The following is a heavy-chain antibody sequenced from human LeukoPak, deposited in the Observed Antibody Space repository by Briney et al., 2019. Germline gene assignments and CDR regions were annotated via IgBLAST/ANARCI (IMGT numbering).Heavy chain of an antibody. CDR2: VKTETDGGTT. D-gene: IGHD5-18*01. V-gene: IGHV3-15*01. CDR3: TTPQLWLRGALGY. CDR1: GFTFSSYT. Sequence: GGSLRLSCAASGFTFSSYTMSWVRQAPGKGLEWVGRVKTETDGGTTDYAAPVKGRFTISRDDSKNTLYLQMNSLKTEDTAVYYCTTPQLWLRGALGYWGKGTLVTVTS. J-gene: IGHJ4*02.